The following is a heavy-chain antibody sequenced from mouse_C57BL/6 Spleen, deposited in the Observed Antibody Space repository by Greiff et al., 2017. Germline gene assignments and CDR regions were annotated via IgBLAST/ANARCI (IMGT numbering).Heavy chain of an antibody. CDR3: ARSYYYGSSYAMDY. CDR1: GFTFSDYG. D-gene: IGHD1-1*01. Sequence: EVKLVESGGGLVKPGGSLKLSCAASGFTFSDYGMHWVRQAPEKGLEWVAYISSGSSTIYYAATVKGRFTISRDNAKNTLFLQLTSLRSEDTAMYYFARSYYYGSSYAMDYWGQGTSVTVSS. V-gene: IGHV5-17*01. CDR2: ISSGSSTI. J-gene: IGHJ4*01.